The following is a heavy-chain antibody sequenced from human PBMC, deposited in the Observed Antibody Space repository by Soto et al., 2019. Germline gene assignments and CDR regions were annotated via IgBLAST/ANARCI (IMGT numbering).Heavy chain of an antibody. CDR2: ISGYNVKP. CDR3: AREGDVPYYHCGMNV. D-gene: IGHD2-21*02. CDR1: GYTFNSYV. Sequence: QVQLVQSGGEVRKPGASVTVSCKASGYTFNSYVISWVRHAPGQGLEWMGWISGYNVKPKYAQKVQDRITMTTYTSTSTVYLELRSLRFDDTAVYYCAREGDVPYYHCGMNVWGQGTTVTVSS. J-gene: IGHJ6*02. V-gene: IGHV1-18*01.